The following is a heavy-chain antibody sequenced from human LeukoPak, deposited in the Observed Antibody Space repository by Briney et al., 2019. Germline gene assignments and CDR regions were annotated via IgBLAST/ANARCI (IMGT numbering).Heavy chain of an antibody. D-gene: IGHD1-26*01. CDR2: SNHSGST. J-gene: IGHJ4*02. CDR3: ARVLFYGSPIDY. CDR1: GGSLSGYY. V-gene: IGHV4-34*01. Sequence: SETLSLTCAVYGGSLSGYYWSWIRQPPGKGLVWIGESNHSGSTNYNPSLKSRVTISVDTSKNQFSLKLSSVTAADTAVYYCARVLFYGSPIDYWGQGTLVTVSS.